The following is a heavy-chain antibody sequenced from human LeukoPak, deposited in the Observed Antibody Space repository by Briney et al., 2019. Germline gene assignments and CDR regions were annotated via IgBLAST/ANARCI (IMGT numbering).Heavy chain of an antibody. CDR3: PKDSSGWSEYFDY. Sequence: GGSQRLSCAGSGFTFSSYAMSWVRQAPGKGLEWVSAISGSGGSTYYADSVKGRFTISRDNSKNTLYLQMNSLRAEDTAVYYCPKDSSGWSEYFDYWGQGTLVTVSS. V-gene: IGHV3-23*01. CDR2: ISGSGGST. D-gene: IGHD6-19*01. J-gene: IGHJ4*02. CDR1: GFTFSSYA.